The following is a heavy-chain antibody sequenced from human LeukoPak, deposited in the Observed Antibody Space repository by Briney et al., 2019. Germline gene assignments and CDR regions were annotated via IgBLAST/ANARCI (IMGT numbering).Heavy chain of an antibody. CDR2: IIPIFGTA. Sequence: SVKVSCKASGGTFSSYAISWVRQAPGQGLEWMGGIIPIFGTANYAQKFQGRVTITTDESTSTAYMELSSLRSEDTAVYYCARDSMVRGYRVQDYYYMDVWGKGTTVTVSS. CDR3: ARDSMVRGYRVQDYYYMDV. J-gene: IGHJ6*03. D-gene: IGHD3-10*01. CDR1: GGTFSSYA. V-gene: IGHV1-69*05.